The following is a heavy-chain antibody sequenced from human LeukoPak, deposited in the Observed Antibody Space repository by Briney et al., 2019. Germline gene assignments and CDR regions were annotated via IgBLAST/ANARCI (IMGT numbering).Heavy chain of an antibody. V-gene: IGHV4-59*12. CDR1: GASISSYY. D-gene: IGHD1-7*01. J-gene: IGHJ4*02. CDR2: IYYNGTT. Sequence: PSETLSLTCTVSGASISSYYWSWIRQPPGKGLEWIGYIYYNGTTNYSPSLKTRVTISVDTSKNQFSLKLSSVTAADTAVYYCARGVTGTTQLFDYWGQGTLVTVSS. CDR3: ARGVTGTTQLFDY.